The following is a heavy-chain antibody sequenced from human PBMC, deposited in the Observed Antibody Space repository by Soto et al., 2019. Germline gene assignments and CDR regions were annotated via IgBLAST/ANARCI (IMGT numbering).Heavy chain of an antibody. Sequence: PSETLSLTCSVSGGSFSSDSFIWSWVRQFPGKGLEWIGYINYSGTTYYNPSLRSRITMSVDTSKNQFSLKVGSVTAADTAVYYCASSSLYGMDVWGQGTTVTVSS. J-gene: IGHJ6*02. CDR3: ASSSLYGMDV. CDR2: INYSGTT. V-gene: IGHV4-30-4*08. CDR1: GGSFSSDSFI.